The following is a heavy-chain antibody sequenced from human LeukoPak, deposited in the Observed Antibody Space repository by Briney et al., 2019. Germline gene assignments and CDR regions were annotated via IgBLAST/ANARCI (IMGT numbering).Heavy chain of an antibody. D-gene: IGHD7-27*01. J-gene: IGHJ4*02. CDR3: ARSLTGERYYFDY. Sequence: PGSSVKVSCTASGGTFSSYAISWVRQAPGQGLEWMGRIIPIFGIANYAQKFQGRVTITADKSTSTAYMELSSLRSEDTAVYYCARSLTGERYYFDYWGQGTLVTVSS. CDR2: IIPIFGIA. V-gene: IGHV1-69*04. CDR1: GGTFSSYA.